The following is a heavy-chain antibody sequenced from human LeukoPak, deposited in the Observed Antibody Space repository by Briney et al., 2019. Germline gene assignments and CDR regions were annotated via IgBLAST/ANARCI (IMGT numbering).Heavy chain of an antibody. J-gene: IGHJ4*02. CDR1: GFTFSNAW. V-gene: IGHV3-15*01. CDR3: TVTQVEPAPFGY. Sequence: PGGSLRLSCAASGFTFSNAWMSWVRQAPGKGLDWVGRIKSKTDGGTTDYAAPVKGRFTISRDDSKNTLYLQMNSLKTEDTAVYYCTVTQVEPAPFGYWGQGTLVTVSS. CDR2: IKSKTDGGTT. D-gene: IGHD1-14*01.